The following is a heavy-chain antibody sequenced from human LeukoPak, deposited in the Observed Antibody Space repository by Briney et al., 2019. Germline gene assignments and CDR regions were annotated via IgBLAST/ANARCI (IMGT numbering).Heavy chain of an antibody. CDR1: GITFSSYA. D-gene: IGHD5-12*01. Sequence: GGSLRLSCADSGITFSSYAMTWVRQAPGKGPEWVARLHADGNEKYYVDSVKGRFTISRDNAKNSLYLQMNSLRVEDTAVYYCARGGYSFDYLGQGTLVTVSS. J-gene: IGHJ4*02. V-gene: IGHV3-7*01. CDR3: ARGGYSFDY. CDR2: LHADGNEK.